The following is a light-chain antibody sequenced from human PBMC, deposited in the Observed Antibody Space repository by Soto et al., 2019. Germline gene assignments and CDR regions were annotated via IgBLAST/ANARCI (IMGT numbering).Light chain of an antibody. Sequence: EIVMTQSPATLSVSPGETATLSCKTSQSVDSPLAWYQQKPGQAPRLLIYRASTRTTGIPARFSGSGSGTEFTLTINSLQSEDFAVYYCQQYNNWPITFGQGTRLE. CDR1: QSVDSP. CDR3: QQYNNWPIT. J-gene: IGKJ5*01. V-gene: IGKV3-15*01. CDR2: RAS.